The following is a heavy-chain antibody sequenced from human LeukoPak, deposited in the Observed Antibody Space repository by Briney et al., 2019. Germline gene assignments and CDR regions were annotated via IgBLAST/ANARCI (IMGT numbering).Heavy chain of an antibody. Sequence: PSGTLSLTCAVSGGSISSSNWWSWVRQPPEKGLEWIGEIYHSGSTNYNPSLKSRVTISVDKSKNQFSLKLSSVTAADTAVYYCAGSNTWYHSFDYWGQGTLVTVSS. V-gene: IGHV4-4*02. J-gene: IGHJ4*02. CDR3: AGSNTWYHSFDY. D-gene: IGHD6-13*01. CDR1: GGSISSSNW. CDR2: IYHSGST.